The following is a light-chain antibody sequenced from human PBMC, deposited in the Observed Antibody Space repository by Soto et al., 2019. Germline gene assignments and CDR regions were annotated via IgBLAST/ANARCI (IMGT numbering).Light chain of an antibody. CDR3: AAWDGSVYV. J-gene: IGLJ1*01. V-gene: IGLV1-44*01. CDR2: SNS. CDR1: GSNIAFDT. Sequence: QSVLTQPPSASGTPGQRVTISWSGSGSNIAFDTVDWYQQLPGAAPKLLIYSNSQRPLGVPVRFSGSKSGTSASLAISGLQSEDEADYYCAAWDGSVYVFGIGTKVTVL.